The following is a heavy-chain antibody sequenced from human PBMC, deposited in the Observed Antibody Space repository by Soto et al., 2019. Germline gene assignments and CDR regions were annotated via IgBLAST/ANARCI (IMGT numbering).Heavy chain of an antibody. CDR2: INPSGGST. CDR3: AREGYCSGGSCYRGNLAY. D-gene: IGHD2-15*01. Sequence: VSVKVSCNASGYTFTSYYMHLVRQAPGQGLEWMGIINPSGGSTSYAQKFQGRVTMTRDTSTSTVYMELSSLRSEDTTVYYCAREGYCSGGSCYRGNLAYWGQGTLVTV. CDR1: GYTFTSYY. J-gene: IGHJ4*02. V-gene: IGHV1-46*01.